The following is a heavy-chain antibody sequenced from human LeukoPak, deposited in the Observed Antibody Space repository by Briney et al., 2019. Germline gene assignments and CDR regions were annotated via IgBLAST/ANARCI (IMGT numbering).Heavy chain of an antibody. J-gene: IGHJ5*02. Sequence: SETLSLTCTVSGGSVSSSSYYWGWIRQPPGKGLEWIGSISYSGTNYNNPSLKSRVSISIDTSKNQFSLKLSSVTAADTAVYYCARAYYGSGSRVDYSATFDPWGQGTLVTVSS. CDR1: GGSVSSSSYY. V-gene: IGHV4-39*01. D-gene: IGHD3-10*01. CDR3: ARAYYGSGSRVDYSATFDP. CDR2: ISYSGTN.